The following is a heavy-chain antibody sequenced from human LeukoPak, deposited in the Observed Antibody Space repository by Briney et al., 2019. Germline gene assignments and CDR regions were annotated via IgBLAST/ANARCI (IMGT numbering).Heavy chain of an antibody. V-gene: IGHV3-23*01. J-gene: IGHJ4*02. CDR1: GFTFSSYA. CDR2: ISGSGGST. Sequence: AGGSLRLSCAASGFTFSSYAMSWVRQAPGKGLEWVSAISGSGGSTYYADSVKGRFTISRDNSKNTLYLQMNSLRAEDTAVYYCAKGVVGANGYYFDYWGQGPLVTVSS. CDR3: AKGVVGANGYYFDY. D-gene: IGHD1-26*01.